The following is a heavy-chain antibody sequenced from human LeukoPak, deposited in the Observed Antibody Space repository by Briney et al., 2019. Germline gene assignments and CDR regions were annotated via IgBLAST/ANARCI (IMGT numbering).Heavy chain of an antibody. V-gene: IGHV1-69*01. J-gene: IGHJ5*02. Sequence: GSSVKLSCKASGGTFSSYAISWVRQAPGQGLEWMGGIIPIFGTANYAQKLQGRVTITADESTSTAYMELSSLRSEDTAVYYCARDGGQPNWFDPWGQGTLVTVSS. D-gene: IGHD3-16*01. CDR3: ARDGGQPNWFDP. CDR1: GGTFSSYA. CDR2: IIPIFGTA.